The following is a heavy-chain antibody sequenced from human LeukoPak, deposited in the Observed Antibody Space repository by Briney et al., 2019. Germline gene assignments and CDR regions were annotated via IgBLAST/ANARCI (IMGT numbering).Heavy chain of an antibody. D-gene: IGHD5-18*01. J-gene: IGHJ6*02. CDR2: IYYSGST. CDR3: ARAYFTLDTGRDYYYYGMDV. CDR1: GGSISRYY. Sequence: LSETLSLTCTVSGGSISRYYWSWIRQPPGKGLELIGHIYYSGSTNYNPSLKSRVTISVDTSKNQFSLKLSSVTAADTAVYYCARAYFTLDTGRDYYYYGMDVWGQGTTVTVSS. V-gene: IGHV4-59*01.